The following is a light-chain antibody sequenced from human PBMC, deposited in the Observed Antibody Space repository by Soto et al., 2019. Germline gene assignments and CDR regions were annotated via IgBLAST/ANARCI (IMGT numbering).Light chain of an antibody. V-gene: IGLV2-23*02. CDR3: CSYAGGGTYV. Sequence: QSVLTQPASVSGSPGQSITISCTGTINDVGTYNLVSWFQQHLGKAPKLMIYEVTERPSGVSNRFSGSKSGNAASLTISGLQAEDEADYHCCSYAGGGTYVFGTGTKVTVL. CDR1: INDVGTYNL. J-gene: IGLJ1*01. CDR2: EVT.